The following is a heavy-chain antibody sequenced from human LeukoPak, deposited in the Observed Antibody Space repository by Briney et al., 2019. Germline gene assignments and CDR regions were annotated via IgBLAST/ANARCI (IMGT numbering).Heavy chain of an antibody. CDR3: ARTSPIYYGAGSYGN. J-gene: IGHJ4*02. CDR1: GGSISISSYY. Sequence: PSETLSLTCTVSGGSISISSYYWGWIRQPPGKGLEWIGSIDYSGSTNYNPSLKSRVTISVDTSKNLFSLKLSSVTAADTALYYCARTSPIYYGAGSYGNWGQGTLVTVSS. V-gene: IGHV4-39*01. D-gene: IGHD3-10*01. CDR2: IDYSGST.